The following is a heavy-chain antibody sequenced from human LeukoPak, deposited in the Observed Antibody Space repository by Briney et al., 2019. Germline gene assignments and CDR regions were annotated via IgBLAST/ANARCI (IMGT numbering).Heavy chain of an antibody. CDR3: ARYDPMYYFDY. Sequence: ASVKVSCKASGYTFTNYYIHWVRQAPGQGLEWMGIINPGGRSTSYAQKFQGRVTMTRDTSTSTVYMELSSLRSEDTAVYYCARYDPMYYFDYWGQGTLVTVSS. CDR1: GYTFTNYY. CDR2: INPGGRST. D-gene: IGHD3-10*02. J-gene: IGHJ4*02. V-gene: IGHV1-46*01.